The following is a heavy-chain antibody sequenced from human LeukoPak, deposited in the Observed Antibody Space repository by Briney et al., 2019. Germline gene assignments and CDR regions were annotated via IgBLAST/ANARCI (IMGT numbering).Heavy chain of an antibody. CDR2: IEYSSSSI. CDR1: GFTFSSYS. Sequence: GGSLRLSCAASGFTFSSYSMNWVRQAPGKGLEWVSYIEYSSSSIYYADSVKGRFTISRDNAKKSLYLQMNSLRAEDTAVYYCARGPYDYVWGSYRRDYFDYWGQGTLVTVSS. V-gene: IGHV3-48*04. D-gene: IGHD3-16*02. J-gene: IGHJ4*02. CDR3: ARGPYDYVWGSYRRDYFDY.